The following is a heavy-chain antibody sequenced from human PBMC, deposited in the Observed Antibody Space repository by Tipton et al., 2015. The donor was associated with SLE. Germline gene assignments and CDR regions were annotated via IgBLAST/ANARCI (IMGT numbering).Heavy chain of an antibody. CDR1: DGSISSSSYY. J-gene: IGHJ4*02. V-gene: IGHV4-39*01. D-gene: IGHD3-10*01. Sequence: LSLTCTASDGSISSSSYYWGWIRQPPGKGLEWIGSIYFSGTTRYNPSLESRLSISVDTSKKQISLKLTSVTAADTAVYYCARRMVQGVITLNYFDYWGQGTLVTVSS. CDR2: IYFSGTT. CDR3: ARRMVQGVITLNYFDY.